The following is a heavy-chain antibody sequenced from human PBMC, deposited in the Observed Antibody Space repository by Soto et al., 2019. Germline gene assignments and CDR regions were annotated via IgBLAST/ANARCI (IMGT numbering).Heavy chain of an antibody. D-gene: IGHD3-3*01. CDR1: GGTISGYY. CDR2: IYSSGNT. V-gene: IGHV4-4*07. J-gene: IGHJ5*02. Sequence: PSETLSLTCSVSGGTISGYYWTWIRQPAGKGQEWIGRIYSSGNTKYNPSLQSRVTMSLDTSNNQFSLRLTSVTAADTAVYYCARGQRFSDWFDPWGQGTLVTVSS. CDR3: ARGQRFSDWFDP.